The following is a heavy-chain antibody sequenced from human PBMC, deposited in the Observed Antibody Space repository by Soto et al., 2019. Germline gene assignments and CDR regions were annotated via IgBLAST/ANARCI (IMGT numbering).Heavy chain of an antibody. D-gene: IGHD2-15*01. CDR2: SRDKPQGYST. J-gene: IGHJ5*02. V-gene: IGHV3-72*01. CDR1: GFTLSDHY. Sequence: GSLRLSCAGSGFTLSDHYIDWVRQAPGKGLEWVGRSRDKPQGYSTAYAASVKGRFTTSRDESKNSAYLQMDNLRVEDTAVYYCAKGPYSDLINWFGPWGQGTLVTVSS. CDR3: AKGPYSDLINWFGP.